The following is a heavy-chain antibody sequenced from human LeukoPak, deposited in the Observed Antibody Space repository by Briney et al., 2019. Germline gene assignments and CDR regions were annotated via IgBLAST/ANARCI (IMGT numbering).Heavy chain of an antibody. CDR3: ARVGSGYTVDY. D-gene: IGHD3-10*01. V-gene: IGHV3-33*01. Sequence: GGSLRLSCAASGFTFSSFGMHWVRQAPGKGLEWVAVIWFDGSKTYYSESVKGRFTVSRDNSKNTLFLQMNSLRVEDTAVYYCARVGSGYTVDYWGQGTLVTVSS. CDR1: GFTFSSFG. CDR2: IWFDGSKT. J-gene: IGHJ4*02.